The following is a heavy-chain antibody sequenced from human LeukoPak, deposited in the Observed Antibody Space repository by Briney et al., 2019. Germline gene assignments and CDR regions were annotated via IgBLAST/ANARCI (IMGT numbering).Heavy chain of an antibody. CDR1: GFTFSGFS. J-gene: IGHJ4*02. CDR3: ARSIPYGTTWYGRSDY. CDR2: IKQDGSER. D-gene: IGHD6-13*01. Sequence: GGSLRLSCAASGFTFSGFSMSWVRQSPTKGLEWVANIKQDGSERYYVDSVKGRFTISRDNAKNSLSLQMNSLRAEDTAIYYCARSIPYGTTWYGRSDYWGQGTLVTVSS. V-gene: IGHV3-7*03.